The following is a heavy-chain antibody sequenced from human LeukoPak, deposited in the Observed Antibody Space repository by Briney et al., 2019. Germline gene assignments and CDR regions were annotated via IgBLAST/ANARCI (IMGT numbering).Heavy chain of an antibody. D-gene: IGHD4-17*01. CDR1: GFTFDDYA. J-gene: IGHJ6*02. CDR2: ISWNSGSI. Sequence: GRSLRLSCAASGFTFDDYAMHWVRQAPGKGLEWVSGISWNSGSIGYADSVKGRFTISRDNAKNSLYLQMNSLRAEDTALYYCAKDMDDGDYDSEQGYGMDVWGQGTTVTVSS. CDR3: AKDMDDGDYDSEQGYGMDV. V-gene: IGHV3-9*01.